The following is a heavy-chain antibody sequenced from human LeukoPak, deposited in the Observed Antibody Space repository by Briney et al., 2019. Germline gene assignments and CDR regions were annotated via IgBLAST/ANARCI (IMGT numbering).Heavy chain of an antibody. Sequence: GGSLRLSCTASGFNFGDYAMSWVRQAPGKGLEWVGFIRSKAYGGTTEYATSVKGRFTISRDDSKSIAYLQMNSLKTEDTAVYYCTRVPSGSYFDYWGQGTLVTVSS. CDR2: IRSKAYGGTT. CDR3: TRVPSGSYFDY. J-gene: IGHJ4*02. CDR1: GFNFGDYA. D-gene: IGHD1-26*01. V-gene: IGHV3-49*04.